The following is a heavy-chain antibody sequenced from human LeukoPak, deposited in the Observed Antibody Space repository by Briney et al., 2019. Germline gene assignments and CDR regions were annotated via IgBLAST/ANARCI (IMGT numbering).Heavy chain of an antibody. D-gene: IGHD6-19*01. CDR1: GGTFSSYA. J-gene: IGHJ6*03. Sequence: SVEVSCKASGGTFSSYAISWVRQAPGQGLEWMGGIISIFGTAHYAQKFQGRVTITTDESTSTAYMELSSLRSEDTAVYYCARDAEVAGTRYYYYYYMDVWGKGTTVTVSS. CDR3: ARDAEVAGTRYYYYYYMDV. CDR2: IISIFGTA. V-gene: IGHV1-69*05.